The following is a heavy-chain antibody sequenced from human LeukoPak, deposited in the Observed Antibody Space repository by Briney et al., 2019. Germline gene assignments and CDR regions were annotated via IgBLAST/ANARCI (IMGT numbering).Heavy chain of an antibody. CDR2: IYWNDDK. D-gene: IGHD6-19*01. Sequence: SWVRQAPGKGLEWLALIYWNDDKRYSPSLKSRLTITKETSKNQVVLTMTNMDPVDTATYYCAHRLGSWLVPGSFDIWGQGTMVTVSS. CDR3: AHRLGSWLVPGSFDI. J-gene: IGHJ3*02. V-gene: IGHV2-5*01.